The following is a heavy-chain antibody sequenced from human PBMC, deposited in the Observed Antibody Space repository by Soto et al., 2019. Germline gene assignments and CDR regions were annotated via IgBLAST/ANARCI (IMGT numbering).Heavy chain of an antibody. CDR2: ISYDGSNK. CDR3: ARAPPRGIAAPGTWGSGMDV. CDR1: GFSFSSYS. V-gene: IGHV3-30*04. Sequence: GGSLRLSCAASGFSFSSYSMHWVRQAPGKGLEWVAVISYDGSNKYYADSVKGRFTITRDSSKNTVSLQMNSLRLEDTAVYYCARAPPRGIAAPGTWGSGMDVWGQGTTVTVSS. D-gene: IGHD6-13*01. J-gene: IGHJ6*02.